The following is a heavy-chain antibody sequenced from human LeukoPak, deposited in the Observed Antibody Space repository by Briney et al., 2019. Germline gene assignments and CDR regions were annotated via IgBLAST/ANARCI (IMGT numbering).Heavy chain of an antibody. Sequence: GGSLRLSCAASGFTFSSYWMHWVRQAPGKGLVWVSRINSDGSSTSYADSVKGRFTISRDNAKNTLYLQMNSLRAEDTAVYYCASLPSPICSSTSCYGPFDYWGQGTPVTVSS. J-gene: IGHJ4*02. CDR2: INSDGSST. D-gene: IGHD2-2*01. CDR1: GFTFSSYW. CDR3: ASLPSPICSSTSCYGPFDY. V-gene: IGHV3-74*01.